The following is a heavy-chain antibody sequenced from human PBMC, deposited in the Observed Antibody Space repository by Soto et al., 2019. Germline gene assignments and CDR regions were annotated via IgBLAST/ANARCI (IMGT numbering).Heavy chain of an antibody. CDR2: INPSGGGT. CDR3: ARDKPFSAGS. V-gene: IGHV1-46*01. CDR1: GYTFLDFY. J-gene: IGHJ5*02. D-gene: IGHD3-3*02. Sequence: QVQLVQSGTEVKKPGASVKVSCKASGYTFLDFYIHWVRQAPGHGLEWMGFINPSGGGTTYAQKFQGRLTMTRDTSTSTVYMELISLRSEDTAIYYCARDKPFSAGSWGQGTLVT.